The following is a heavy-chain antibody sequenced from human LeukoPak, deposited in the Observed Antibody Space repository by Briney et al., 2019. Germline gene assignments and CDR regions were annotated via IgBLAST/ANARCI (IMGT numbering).Heavy chain of an antibody. D-gene: IGHD7-27*01. CDR1: GYRFTSYW. CDR3: ARPKTGDSPGFDY. J-gene: IGHJ4*02. Sequence: GESLKISFKGSGYRFTSYWIGWVRQMPGKGLEWMGIIYPGDSDTRYSPSFQGQVTISADKSISTAYLQWSSLKASDTAMYYCARPKTGDSPGFDYWGQGTLVTVSS. V-gene: IGHV5-51*01. CDR2: IYPGDSDT.